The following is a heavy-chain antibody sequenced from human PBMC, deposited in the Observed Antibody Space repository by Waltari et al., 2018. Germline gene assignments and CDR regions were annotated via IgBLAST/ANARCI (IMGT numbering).Heavy chain of an antibody. V-gene: IGHV1-69*01. J-gene: IGHJ6*02. CDR2: IMPIFGTA. CDR1: GGTFSSYA. CDR3: ARGDIVVVPAADYYYYGMDV. D-gene: IGHD2-2*01. Sequence: QVQLVQSGAEVKKPGSSVKVSCKASGGTFSSYAISWVRQAPGQGLEWMGGIMPIFGTANYAQKFQGRVTITADESTSTAYMELSSLRSEDTAVYYCARGDIVVVPAADYYYYGMDVWGQGTTVTVSS.